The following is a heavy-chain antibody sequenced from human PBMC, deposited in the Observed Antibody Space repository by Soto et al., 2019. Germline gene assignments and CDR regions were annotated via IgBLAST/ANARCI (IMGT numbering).Heavy chain of an antibody. J-gene: IGHJ3*02. D-gene: IGHD3-22*01. CDR3: ASLRVTYYYDSSGYHDAFDI. CDR1: GYTFTSYY. V-gene: IGHV1-46*01. CDR2: INPSGGST. Sequence: ASVKASCKASGYTFTSYYLHWARQAPGQGLEWMGIINPSGGSTSYAQKFQGRVTMTRDTSTSTVYMELSSLRSEDTAVYYCASLRVTYYYDSSGYHDAFDIWGQGTMVTVS.